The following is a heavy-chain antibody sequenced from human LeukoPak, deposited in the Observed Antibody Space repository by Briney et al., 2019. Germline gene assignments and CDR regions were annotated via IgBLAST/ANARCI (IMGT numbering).Heavy chain of an antibody. J-gene: IGHJ4*02. CDR1: GFTFNNYA. V-gene: IGHV3-23*01. CDR2: IIRSGGST. D-gene: IGHD2-21*01. CDR3: AKDLTLYGDFPYFDY. Sequence: GGSLRLSCVASGFTFNNYAMCWVRQAPGKGLEWVSAIIRSGGSTYYADSVKGRFTISRDNSKNTLYLQMNSLRAEDTAVYYCAKDLTLYGDFPYFDYWGQGTLVTVSS.